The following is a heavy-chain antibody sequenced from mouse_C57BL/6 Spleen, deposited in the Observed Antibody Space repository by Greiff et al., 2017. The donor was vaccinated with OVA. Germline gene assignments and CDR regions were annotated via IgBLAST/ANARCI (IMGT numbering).Heavy chain of an antibody. CDR3: ARKLEGMDY. CDR2: ISYDGSN. V-gene: IGHV3-6*01. J-gene: IGHJ4*01. CDR1: GYSITSGYY. Sequence: VQLKESGPGLVKPSQSLSLTCSVTGYSITSGYYWNWIRQFPGNKLEWRGYISYDGSNNYNPSLKNRISITRDTSKNQFFLKLNPVTTEDTATYYCARKLEGMDYWGQGTSVTVSS.